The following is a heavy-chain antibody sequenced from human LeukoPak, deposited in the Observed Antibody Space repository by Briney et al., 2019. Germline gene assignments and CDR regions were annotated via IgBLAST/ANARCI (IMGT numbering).Heavy chain of an antibody. CDR2: IYSSGFT. V-gene: IGHV4-4*09. CDR3: L. J-gene: IGHJ2*01. CDR1: GGSVSSYY. Sequence: SETLSLTCTVSGGSVSSYYWSWIRQPPGKGLEWIGYIYSSGFTDSNPSLKSRVAISLDTFRNQFPLRLTSVTAADTALYFDLWAVAPWSLSPQ.